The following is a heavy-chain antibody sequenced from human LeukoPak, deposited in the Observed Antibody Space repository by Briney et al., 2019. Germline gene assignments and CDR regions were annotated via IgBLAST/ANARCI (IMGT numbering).Heavy chain of an antibody. CDR3: ARVGDYYGSGSYYYMAFDI. J-gene: IGHJ3*02. CDR1: GGSFSGYY. V-gene: IGHV4-34*01. Sequence: PSETLSLTCAVYGGSFSGYYWSWIRQPPGKGLEWIGEINHSGSTNYNPSLKSRVTISVDTSKNQFSLKLSSVTAADTAVYYCARVGDYYGSGSYYYMAFDIWGQGTMVTVSS. D-gene: IGHD3-10*01. CDR2: INHSGST.